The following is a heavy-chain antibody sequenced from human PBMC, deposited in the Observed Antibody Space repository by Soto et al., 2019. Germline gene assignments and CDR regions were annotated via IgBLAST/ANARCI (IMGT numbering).Heavy chain of an antibody. J-gene: IGHJ6*01. CDR3: ALFVGDSSGYSDYYYGMDV. CDR1: GFSLSTSGMC. Sequence: SGPTLVNPTQTLTLTCTFSGFSLSTSGMCVSWIRQPPGKALEWLALIDWDDDKYYRTSLKTRLPISKDTSKNQVVLTMTNMDPVDTATYYCALFVGDSSGYSDYYYGMDVWGQGTTVTVSS. D-gene: IGHD3-22*01. V-gene: IGHV2-70*01. CDR2: IDWDDDK.